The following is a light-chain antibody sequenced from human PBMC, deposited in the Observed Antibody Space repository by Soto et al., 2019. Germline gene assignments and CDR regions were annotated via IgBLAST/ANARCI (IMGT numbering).Light chain of an antibody. CDR3: QQYHIYPLT. Sequence: DIQMTQSPSTLSASVGDRVTITCRASQSINSWLAWYQQKPGKAPNLLIYKASTLEGGVPSRFIGSGSGTEFTLTIASLQPDDFATYYCQQYHIYPLTFGGGTKVEIK. CDR2: KAS. CDR1: QSINSW. V-gene: IGKV1-5*03. J-gene: IGKJ4*01.